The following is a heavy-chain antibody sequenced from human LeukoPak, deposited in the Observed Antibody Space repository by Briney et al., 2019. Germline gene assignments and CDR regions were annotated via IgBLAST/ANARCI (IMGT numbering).Heavy chain of an antibody. D-gene: IGHD3-22*01. CDR2: IIPIFGTA. CDR3: ARVWRRGAWDPLYDSSGYYYLNWFDP. CDR1: GGTFSSYA. V-gene: IGHV1-69*13. J-gene: IGHJ5*02. Sequence: ASVKVSCKASGGTFSSYAISWVRQAPGQGLEWMGGIIPIFGTANYAQKFQGRVTITADESTSTAYMELSSLRSEDTAVYYCARVWRRGAWDPLYDSSGYYYLNWFDPWGQGTLVTVSS.